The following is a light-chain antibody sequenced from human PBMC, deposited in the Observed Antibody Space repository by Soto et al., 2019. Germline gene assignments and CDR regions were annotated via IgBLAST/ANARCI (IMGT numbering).Light chain of an antibody. CDR1: SSNIGSNT. J-gene: IGLJ2*01. Sequence: QSVLTQPPSASGTPGQRVTISCSGSSSNIGSNTVNWYQHLPGTAPKLLIYSDNQRPSGVPDRFSVSKSGTSASLAISGLQADDEADYYCAAWDDSLNGLVFGGGTKLTVL. CDR3: AAWDDSLNGLV. CDR2: SDN. V-gene: IGLV1-44*01.